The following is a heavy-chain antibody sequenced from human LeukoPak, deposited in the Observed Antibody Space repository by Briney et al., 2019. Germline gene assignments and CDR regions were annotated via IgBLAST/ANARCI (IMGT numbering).Heavy chain of an antibody. CDR1: GGSFSGYY. Sequence: SETLSLTCAVCGGSFSGYYWSWIRQPPGKGLEWIGEINHSGSTNYNPSLKSRVTISVDTSKNQFSLKLSSVTAADTAVYYCARAVAAAGAPYYFDYWGQGTLVTVSS. CDR3: ARAVAAAGAPYYFDY. J-gene: IGHJ4*02. CDR2: INHSGST. V-gene: IGHV4-34*01. D-gene: IGHD6-13*01.